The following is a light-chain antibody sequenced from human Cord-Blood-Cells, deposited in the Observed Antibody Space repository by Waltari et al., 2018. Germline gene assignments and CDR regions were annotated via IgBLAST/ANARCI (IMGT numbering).Light chain of an antibody. CDR3: QQYYSTPFT. V-gene: IGKV4-1*01. CDR1: QSVLYSSNNKNY. J-gene: IGKJ3*01. Sequence: DIVMTQSPDSLAVSLGERAHLNGKSSQSVLYSSNNKNYLAWYQQKPGQPPKLLIYCASTRESGVPDRFSGSGSGTDFTLTISSLQAEDVAVYYCQQYYSTPFTFGPGTKVDIK. CDR2: CAS.